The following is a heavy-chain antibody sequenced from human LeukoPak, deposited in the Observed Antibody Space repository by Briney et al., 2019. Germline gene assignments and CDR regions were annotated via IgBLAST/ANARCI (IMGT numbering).Heavy chain of an antibody. D-gene: IGHD3-22*01. CDR1: GYSFTSYW. CDR3: ARHSRGPMIVVAD. V-gene: IGHV5-10-1*01. CDR2: IDPSDSYT. Sequence: GESLRISCEGSGYSFTSYWISWVRQMPGKSLEWMGRIDPSDSYTNYSPSFQGHVTLSADKSISTAYLQWGSLKASDTAMYYCARHSRGPMIVVADWGRGTLVTVCS. J-gene: IGHJ4*02.